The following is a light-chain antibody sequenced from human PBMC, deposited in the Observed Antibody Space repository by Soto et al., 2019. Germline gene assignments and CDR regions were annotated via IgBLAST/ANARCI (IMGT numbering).Light chain of an antibody. CDR1: SSDVGGYHY. Sequence: QSALTQPRSVSGSPGQSVTISCTGTSSDVGGYHYVSWYQQHPGKAPILMIYDVSKRPSGVPDRFSGSKSGNTASLTISGLQAEDEADYYCCSYAGSYKGYVFGTGTKLTVL. V-gene: IGLV2-11*01. CDR2: DVS. CDR3: CSYAGSYKGYV. J-gene: IGLJ1*01.